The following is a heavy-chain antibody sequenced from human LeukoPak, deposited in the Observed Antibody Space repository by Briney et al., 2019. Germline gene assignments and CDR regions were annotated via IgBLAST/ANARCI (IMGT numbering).Heavy chain of an antibody. CDR1: GYSISTGYY. Sequence: PSETLSLTCTVSGYSISTGYYWGWIRQPPGKGLEWIGSIYHSGSTYSNPSLKSRVTISVDTSKNQFSLNLSSVTAADTAVYYCARVDWLANYYYYMGVWGKGTTVTV. V-gene: IGHV4-38-2*02. D-gene: IGHD2-21*01. J-gene: IGHJ6*03. CDR2: IYHSGST. CDR3: ARVDWLANYYYYMGV.